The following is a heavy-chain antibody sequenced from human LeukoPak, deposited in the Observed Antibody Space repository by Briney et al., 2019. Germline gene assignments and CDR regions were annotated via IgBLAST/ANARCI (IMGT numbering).Heavy chain of an antibody. Sequence: SETLSLTCTVSGGSISSYYWSWIRQPPGKGLGWIGYIYYSGSTNYNPSLKSRATISVDTSKNQFSLKLSSVTAADTAVYYCARVYVSSSSWSLDYWGQGTLVTVSS. D-gene: IGHD6-13*01. CDR2: IYYSGST. CDR3: ARVYVSSSSWSLDY. CDR1: GGSISSYY. J-gene: IGHJ4*02. V-gene: IGHV4-59*01.